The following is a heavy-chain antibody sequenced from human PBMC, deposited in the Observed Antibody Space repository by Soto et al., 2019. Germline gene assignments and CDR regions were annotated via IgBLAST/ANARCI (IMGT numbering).Heavy chain of an antibody. CDR2: ISGYNGNT. CDR3: AREGQAPYYYYGMDV. J-gene: IGHJ6*02. Sequence: QVQVVQSGDEVKKPGASVKVSCKASGYTFTNYGFSWVRQAPGQGLEWMGWISGYNGNTKYAEKFQGRVTMTTDTSTSTAHMALRSLRSDYTAVYYCAREGQAPYYYYGMDVWGQGTAVTVTS. CDR1: GYTFTNYG. V-gene: IGHV1-18*01.